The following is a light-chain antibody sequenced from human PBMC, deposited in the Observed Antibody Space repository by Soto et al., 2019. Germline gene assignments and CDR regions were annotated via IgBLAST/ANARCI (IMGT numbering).Light chain of an antibody. CDR3: QQYGSSLFT. CDR1: QSVSSSY. V-gene: IGKV3-20*01. CDR2: GAS. Sequence: EIVLTQSPGTLSLSPGERATLSSRASQSVSSSYLAWYQQKPGQAPRLLIYGASSRATGIPDRFSGSGSGTDFTLTISRLEPEDFAVYYCQQYGSSLFTFGPGTKVDIK. J-gene: IGKJ3*01.